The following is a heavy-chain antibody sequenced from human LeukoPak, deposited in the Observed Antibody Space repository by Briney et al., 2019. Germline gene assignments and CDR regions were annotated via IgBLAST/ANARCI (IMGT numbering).Heavy chain of an antibody. Sequence: SETLSLTCAVSGYSISSNYYWGWIRQPPGKGLEWIGGIYHSGNSYYNPALKSRVTISVDTSKNQFSLKLSSVTAADTAVYYCARLGEVLIHWFDPWGQGTLVTVSS. D-gene: IGHD3-10*01. J-gene: IGHJ5*02. V-gene: IGHV4-38-2*01. CDR2: IYHSGNS. CDR3: ARLGEVLIHWFDP. CDR1: GYSISSNYY.